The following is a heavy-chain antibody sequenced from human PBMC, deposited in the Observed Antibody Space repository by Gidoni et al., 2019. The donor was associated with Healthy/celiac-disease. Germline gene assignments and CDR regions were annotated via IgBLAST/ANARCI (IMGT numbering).Heavy chain of an antibody. V-gene: IGHV3-33*01. CDR2: IWYDGSNK. D-gene: IGHD3-10*01. J-gene: IGHJ4*02. CDR3: ARDGEGIPGVFDY. CDR1: GLTFSSYG. Sequence: QVQLVESGGGVVQPGRSLRLSCAASGLTFSSYGMHWVRPAPGTGLEWVAVIWYDGSNKYYADSVKGRFTISRDNSKNTLYLQMNSLRAEDTAVYYCARDGEGIPGVFDYWGQGTLVTVSS.